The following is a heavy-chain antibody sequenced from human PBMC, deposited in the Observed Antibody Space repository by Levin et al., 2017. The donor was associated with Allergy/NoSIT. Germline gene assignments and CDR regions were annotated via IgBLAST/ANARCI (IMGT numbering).Heavy chain of an antibody. D-gene: IGHD2-15*01. V-gene: IGHV3-53*01. CDR3: ARDLGYCSGGNCYPGWFDP. CDR1: GFTVSSNY. CDR2: IYSGSST. Sequence: PGGSLRLSCAASGFTVSSNYMTWVRQAPGKGLEWVSVIYSGSSTYYADSVKGRFTISRDNSKNTLYLQMNSLRAEDTAVYYCARDLGYCSGGNCYPGWFDPWGQGTLVTVSS. J-gene: IGHJ5*02.